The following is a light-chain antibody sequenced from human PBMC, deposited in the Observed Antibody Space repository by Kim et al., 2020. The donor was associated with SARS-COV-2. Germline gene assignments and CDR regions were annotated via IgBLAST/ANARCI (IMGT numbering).Light chain of an antibody. J-gene: IGLJ1*01. CDR3: NSRDNSGNHLGV. CDR1: SLRSYY. V-gene: IGLV3-19*01. Sequence: SSELTQDPAVSVALGQTVRITCQGDSLRSYYTSWYQQKPGQAPVLVIYGKNNRPSGIPDRFSGSGSGNTASLTITGAQAEDEADYYCNSRDNSGNHLGVFGTGTKSPS. CDR2: GKN.